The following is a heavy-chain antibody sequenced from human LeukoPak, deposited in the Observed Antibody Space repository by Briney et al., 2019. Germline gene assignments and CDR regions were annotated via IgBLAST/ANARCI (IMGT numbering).Heavy chain of an antibody. Sequence: PGGSLRLSCAASGFTFSNFAMSWVRQAPGKGLEWVSAISGSGAGTYYADSVKGRFTISRDSSKNTLYLQMNSLSAEDTAVYYCAKLGGRLDSSGLYDHFDYWGQGSLVTVSS. CDR3: AKLGGRLDSSGLYDHFDY. J-gene: IGHJ4*02. V-gene: IGHV3-23*01. D-gene: IGHD3-22*01. CDR2: ISGSGAGT. CDR1: GFTFSNFA.